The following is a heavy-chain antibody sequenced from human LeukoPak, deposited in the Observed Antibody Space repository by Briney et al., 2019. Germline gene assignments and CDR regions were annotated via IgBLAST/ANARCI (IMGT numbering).Heavy chain of an antibody. CDR2: INHSGST. Sequence: PSETLSLTCAAYGGSFSGYYWSWIRQPPGKGLEWIGEINHSGSTNYNPSLKSRVTTSVDTSKNQFSLKLSSVTAADTAVYYCARPGGWYRYYFDYWGQGTLVTVSS. D-gene: IGHD6-19*01. V-gene: IGHV4-34*01. CDR1: GGSFSGYY. J-gene: IGHJ4*02. CDR3: ARPGGWYRYYFDY.